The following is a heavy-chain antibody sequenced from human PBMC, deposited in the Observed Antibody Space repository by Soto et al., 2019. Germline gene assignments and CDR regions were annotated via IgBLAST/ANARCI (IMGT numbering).Heavy chain of an antibody. CDR3: ARTRDYDIKLNWFDP. Sequence: ASVKVSCKASGYTFTSYGISWVRQAPGQGLEWMGWISAYNGNTNYAQKLQGRVTMTTDTSTSTAYMELRSLRSDDTAVYYCARTRDYDIKLNWFDPWGQGTLVTVSS. J-gene: IGHJ5*02. D-gene: IGHD3-9*01. CDR2: ISAYNGNT. V-gene: IGHV1-18*01. CDR1: GYTFTSYG.